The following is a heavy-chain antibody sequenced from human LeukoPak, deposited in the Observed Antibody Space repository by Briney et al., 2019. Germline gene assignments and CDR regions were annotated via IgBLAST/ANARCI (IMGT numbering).Heavy chain of an antibody. CDR3: AGGYYYYYHIDG. CDR1: GGSISSYY. Sequence: RSSETLSLTCPVSGGSISSYYWNWIRQPPGQGLEWIGYIYTSESITYTPSLKSRVTIPVDTSKEPVSLNLSTVSAADTAVYYCAGGYYYYYHIDGWGKGTTVTDSS. CDR2: IYTSESI. J-gene: IGHJ6*03. V-gene: IGHV4-4*08.